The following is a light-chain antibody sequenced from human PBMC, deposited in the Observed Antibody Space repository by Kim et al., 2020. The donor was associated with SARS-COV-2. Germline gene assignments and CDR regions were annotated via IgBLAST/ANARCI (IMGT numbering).Light chain of an antibody. J-gene: IGKJ4*01. CDR2: GAS. CDR3: QQYGSSPLT. CDR1: HSVSSSY. V-gene: IGKV3-20*01. Sequence: SPGARASLSFRASHSVSSSYLAWYQQNPGQAPRLLIYGASSRATGIPDRFSGSGSRTDFTLTISRLEPEDVAVYYCQQYGSSPLTFGGGTKVDIK.